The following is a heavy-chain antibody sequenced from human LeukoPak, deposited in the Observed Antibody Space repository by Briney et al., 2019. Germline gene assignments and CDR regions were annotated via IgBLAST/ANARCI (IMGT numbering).Heavy chain of an antibody. CDR3: AELGITMIGGV. V-gene: IGHV3-30*04. D-gene: IGHD3-10*02. CDR1: GFTLSNYA. Sequence: GRSLRLSCAASGFTLSNYANHWVRQAPGKGLEWVAVISYDGSNKYYADSVKGRFTISRDNSKNTLYLQMNSLRAEDTAVYYCAELGITMIGGVWGKGTTVTISS. J-gene: IGHJ6*04. CDR2: ISYDGSNK.